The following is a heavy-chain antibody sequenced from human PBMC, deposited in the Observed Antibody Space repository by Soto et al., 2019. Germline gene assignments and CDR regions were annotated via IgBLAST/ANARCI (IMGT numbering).Heavy chain of an antibody. CDR2: IYYSGST. CDR3: ARGQGSWLDLDV. J-gene: IGHJ6*02. D-gene: IGHD6-13*01. V-gene: IGHV4-31*03. CDR1: GGSISSGGYY. Sequence: QVQLQALGSGLVKPSQTLSLTCTVSGGSISSGGYYWSWIRQHPGKGLEWIGYIYYSGSTYYNPSLKSRVTISVDTSKNQFSLKLSSVTAADTAVYYCARGQGSWLDLDVWGQGTTVTVSS.